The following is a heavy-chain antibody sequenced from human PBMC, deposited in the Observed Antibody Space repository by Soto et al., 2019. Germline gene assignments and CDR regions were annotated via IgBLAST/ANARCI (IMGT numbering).Heavy chain of an antibody. J-gene: IGHJ4*02. V-gene: IGHV3-30*04. CDR1: GFAFRSSA. CDR2: ISYDGSNT. D-gene: IGHD2-15*01. Sequence: GGSLRLSCAAPGFAFRSSAMHWVRQAPGKGLEWVAVISYDGSNTYYADSVKGRFTITRDNAKNTLYLQMNSLRAEDTAVYYCARDARYCSGGSCYSGEAYFDYWGQGTLVTVSS. CDR3: ARDARYCSGGSCYSGEAYFDY.